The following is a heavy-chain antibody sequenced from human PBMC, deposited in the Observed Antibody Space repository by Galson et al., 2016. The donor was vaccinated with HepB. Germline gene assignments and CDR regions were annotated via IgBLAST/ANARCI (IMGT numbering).Heavy chain of an antibody. Sequence: SLRLSCAASGFTFSSYGMHWVRQAPGKGLEWVAVIWYAGGKKYYADSVKGRFAISRDNSKTTLYLQMNSLRAEDTAVYYCASACSSTTCYGDFDYWGQGTLVTVSS. J-gene: IGHJ4*02. V-gene: IGHV3-33*01. CDR3: ASACSSTTCYGDFDY. D-gene: IGHD2-2*01. CDR2: IWYAGGKK. CDR1: GFTFSSYG.